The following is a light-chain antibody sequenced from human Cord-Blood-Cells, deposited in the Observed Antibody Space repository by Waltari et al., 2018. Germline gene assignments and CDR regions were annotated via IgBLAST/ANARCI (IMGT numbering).Light chain of an antibody. J-gene: IGLJ3*02. CDR3: LLYYGGARV. Sequence: QTVVTQEPSLTVSPGGTVTLTCASSTGAVPSGYYPNRFQQTPGQAPRARIYSTSNKHSWTPARCSGSLLGGKAAMTRSGVQPEDEAEYYCLLYYGGARVFGGGTKLTVL. V-gene: IGLV7-43*01. CDR2: STS. CDR1: TGAVPSGYY.